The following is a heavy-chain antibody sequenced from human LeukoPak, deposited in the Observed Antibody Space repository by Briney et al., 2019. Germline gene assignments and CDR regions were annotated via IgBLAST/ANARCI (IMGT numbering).Heavy chain of an antibody. J-gene: IGHJ1*01. V-gene: IGHV1-18*04. Sequence: ASVKVSCKASGYTFTGYYMHWVRQAPGQGLEWMGWISAYNGYTDYAQRFQFRVTMTTDTSTSTAYMELRSLRSDDTAVYYCARDKAVTTEVTQHFQHWGQGTLVTVSS. D-gene: IGHD4-23*01. CDR2: ISAYNGYT. CDR3: ARDKAVTTEVTQHFQH. CDR1: GYTFTGYY.